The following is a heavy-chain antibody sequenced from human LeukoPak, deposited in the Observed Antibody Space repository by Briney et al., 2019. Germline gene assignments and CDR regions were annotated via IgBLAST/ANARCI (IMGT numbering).Heavy chain of an antibody. D-gene: IGHD2-2*01. CDR2: ISWNSGSI. CDR3: AKVGEYCSSTSCYSPRDV. Sequence: GGSLRLSCAASGFTFDDYAMHWVRQAPGKGLEWVSGISWNSGSIGYADSVKGRFTISRDNSKNTLYLQMNSLRAEDTAVYYCAKVGEYCSSTSCYSPRDVWGKGTTVTVSS. V-gene: IGHV3-9*01. J-gene: IGHJ6*04. CDR1: GFTFDDYA.